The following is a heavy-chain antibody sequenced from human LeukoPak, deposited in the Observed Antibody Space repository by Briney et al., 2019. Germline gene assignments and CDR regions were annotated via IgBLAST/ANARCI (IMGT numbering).Heavy chain of an antibody. V-gene: IGHV4-34*01. CDR2: INHSGST. CDR3: ARGGGPYDSSGYFI. D-gene: IGHD3-22*01. J-gene: IGHJ3*02. Sequence: PSETLSLTCAVYGGSFSGYYWSWIRQPPGKGPEWIGEINHSGSTNYNPSLKSRVTISVDTSKNQFSLKLSSVTAADTAVYYCARGGGPYDSSGYFIWGQGTMVTVSS. CDR1: GGSFSGYY.